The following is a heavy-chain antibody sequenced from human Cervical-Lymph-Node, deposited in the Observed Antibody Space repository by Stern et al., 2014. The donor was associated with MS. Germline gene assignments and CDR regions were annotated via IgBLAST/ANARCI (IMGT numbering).Heavy chain of an antibody. CDR2: IWYDGSNK. V-gene: IGHV3-33*01. CDR1: GFTFSRYG. D-gene: IGHD3-22*01. Sequence: VQLLESGGGVVQPGRSLRLSCAASGFTFSRYGMHWVRQAPGKGLEWVAVIWYDGSNKYYADAVKGRVTISRDNSKNTLYRQMNSLRAEDTAVYYCATHYYDSSGCLGYWGQGTLVTVSS. J-gene: IGHJ4*02. CDR3: ATHYYDSSGCLGY.